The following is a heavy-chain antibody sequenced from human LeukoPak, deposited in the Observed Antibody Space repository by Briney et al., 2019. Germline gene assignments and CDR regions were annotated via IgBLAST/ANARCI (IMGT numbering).Heavy chain of an antibody. CDR1: GGSISSGDYY. CDR3: ASSQGLRLGEKGDLGY. Sequence: PSETLSLTCTVSGGSISSGDYYWSWIRQPPGKGLEWIGYIYYSGSTNYNPSLKSRVTISVDTSKNQFSLKLSSVTAADTAVYYCASSQGLRLGEKGDLGYWGQGTLVTVSS. D-gene: IGHD3-16*01. V-gene: IGHV4-61*08. J-gene: IGHJ4*02. CDR2: IYYSGST.